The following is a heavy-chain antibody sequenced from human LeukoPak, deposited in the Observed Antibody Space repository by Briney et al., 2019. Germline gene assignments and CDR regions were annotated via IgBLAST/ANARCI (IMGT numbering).Heavy chain of an antibody. Sequence: GGSLRLSCAASGFTFSNAWMSWVRQAPGKGLEWVGRIKSKTDGGTTDYAAPVKGRYTISRDDSKNTLYLQMNSLKTEDTAVYYCTTGLSYDILTGYYFDYWGQGTLVTVSS. CDR2: IKSKTDGGTT. CDR1: GFTFSNAW. D-gene: IGHD3-9*01. CDR3: TTGLSYDILTGYYFDY. J-gene: IGHJ4*02. V-gene: IGHV3-15*01.